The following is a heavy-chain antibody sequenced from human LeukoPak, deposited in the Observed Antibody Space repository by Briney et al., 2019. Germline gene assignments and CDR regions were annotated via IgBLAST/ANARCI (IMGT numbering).Heavy chain of an antibody. D-gene: IGHD6-13*01. Sequence: ASGKVSCKASGYTFTGYYMHWVRQAHGQGLEWMGWINPNSGGTDFAQKFQGRVTMSRDTSINTAYMELSSLRSDDTAVYYCARTRGSNWFFGFDFWGQGTLVTF. J-gene: IGHJ4*02. CDR1: GYTFTGYY. CDR2: INPNSGGT. V-gene: IGHV1-2*02. CDR3: ARTRGSNWFFGFDF.